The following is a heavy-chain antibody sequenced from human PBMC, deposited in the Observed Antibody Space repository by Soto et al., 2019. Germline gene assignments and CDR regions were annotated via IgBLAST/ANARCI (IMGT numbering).Heavy chain of an antibody. V-gene: IGHV4-4*02. Sequence: QVQLQESGPGLVKPSGTLSLTCAVSSGSISSSNWWSWVRQPPGKGLEWIGEIYHSGSTNYNPSLKSGVSISVDKSKNQFYLKLSSVTAADTAVYYCVRDGAGYNSSLGWLDPWGQGTLVTVSS. D-gene: IGHD6-13*01. CDR1: SGSISSSNW. CDR2: IYHSGST. J-gene: IGHJ5*02. CDR3: VRDGAGYNSSLGWLDP.